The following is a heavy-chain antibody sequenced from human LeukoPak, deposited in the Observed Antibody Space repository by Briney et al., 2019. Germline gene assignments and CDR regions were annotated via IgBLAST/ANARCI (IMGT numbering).Heavy chain of an antibody. Sequence: GGSLRLSCAASGFTFSSYGMHWVRQAPGKGLEWVAVISYDGSNKYYADSVKGRFTISRDNSKNTLYLQMNSLRAEDTAVYYCASLDYGDSDYWGQGTLVTVSS. CDR3: ASLDYGDSDY. D-gene: IGHD4-17*01. CDR2: ISYDGSNK. CDR1: GFTFSSYG. J-gene: IGHJ4*02. V-gene: IGHV3-30*19.